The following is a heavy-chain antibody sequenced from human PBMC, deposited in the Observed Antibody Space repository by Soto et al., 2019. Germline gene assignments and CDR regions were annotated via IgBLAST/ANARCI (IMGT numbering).Heavy chain of an antibody. V-gene: IGHV1-69*17. CDR2: IIPIFGIP. Sequence: QVQLVQSGAEVRRPGSSVKVSCTASGDSFSTYVISWVRQAPGQGLEWMGGIIPIFGIPNYSQRFQGRLTIPADKSSSTAYMELSSLRSEDTAVYYCARGRMDTTVLFKWFDPWGQGTLVTVSS. J-gene: IGHJ5*02. D-gene: IGHD1-1*01. CDR3: ARGRMDTTVLFKWFDP. CDR1: GDSFSTYV.